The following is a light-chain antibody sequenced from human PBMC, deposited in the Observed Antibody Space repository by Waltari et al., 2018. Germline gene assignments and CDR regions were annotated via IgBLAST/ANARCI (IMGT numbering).Light chain of an antibody. CDR2: GAS. CDR3: QQYNGFT. J-gene: IGKJ3*01. V-gene: IGKV3-15*01. CDR1: QSVSSN. Sequence: EIVMTQSPATLSVSPGERATLSCRASQSVSSNLAWYQQKPGQAPRLLIYGASTRATGIPARFSGSGSGTEFTLTISSLQSEDFAVYDGQQYNGFTFGPGTKVDIK.